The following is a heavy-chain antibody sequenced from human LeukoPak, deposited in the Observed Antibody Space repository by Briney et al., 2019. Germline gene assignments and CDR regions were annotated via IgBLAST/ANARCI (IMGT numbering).Heavy chain of an antibody. CDR2: TYYRSKWYN. D-gene: IGHD3-10*01. J-gene: IGHJ6*03. Sequence: SQTLSLTCAISGDSVSRNSATWNWIRQSPARGLEWLGRTYYRSKWYNDYAVSVKSRITINPDTSKDQFSLQLNSVTPEDTAVYYCARAVLWFGDLDYYYYMDVWGKGTTVTVSS. CDR3: ARAVLWFGDLDYYYYMDV. V-gene: IGHV6-1*01. CDR1: GDSVSRNSAT.